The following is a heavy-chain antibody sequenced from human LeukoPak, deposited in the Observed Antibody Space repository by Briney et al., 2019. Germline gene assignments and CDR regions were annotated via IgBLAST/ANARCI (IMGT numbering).Heavy chain of an antibody. J-gene: IGHJ4*02. V-gene: IGHV1-18*01. CDR3: ARVGPYYYDSSGYYYDY. CDR1: GYTFPSYG. CDR2: ISAYKGNT. D-gene: IGHD3-22*01. Sequence: ASVKVSCKASGYTFPSYGISWVRQAPGQGLEWMGWISAYKGNTNYAQKLQGRVTMTTDTSTSTAYMELMSLRSDDTAVYYCARVGPYYYDSSGYYYDYWGQGTLVTVSS.